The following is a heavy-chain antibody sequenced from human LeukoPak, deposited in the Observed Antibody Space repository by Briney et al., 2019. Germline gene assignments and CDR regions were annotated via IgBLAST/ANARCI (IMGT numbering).Heavy chain of an antibody. V-gene: IGHV3-74*01. CDR1: GFTFSSYW. CDR2: ISSDGRST. J-gene: IGHJ4*02. Sequence: PGGFLRLSCGASGFTFSSYWMHWVRQAPGKGLVWVSGISSDGRSTIYADSVKGRFSISRDNAKNTLYLQMNSLRAEDTAVYYCARDVLRRGQGILVTVSS. CDR3: ARDVLR.